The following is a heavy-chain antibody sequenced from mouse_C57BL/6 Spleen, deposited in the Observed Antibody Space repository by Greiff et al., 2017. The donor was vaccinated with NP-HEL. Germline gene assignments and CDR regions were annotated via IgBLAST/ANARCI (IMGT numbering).Heavy chain of an antibody. D-gene: IGHD2-2*01. CDR1: GYTFTSYW. V-gene: IGHV1-61*01. J-gene: IGHJ4*01. Sequence: QVQLQQPGAELVRPGSSVKLSCKASGYTFTSYWMDWVKQRPGQGLEWIGNIYPSDSETHYNQKFKDKATLTVDKSSSTAYMPLSSLTSEDSAVYYCAREDYGDDGYWGQGTSVTVSS. CDR2: IYPSDSET. CDR3: AREDYGDDGY.